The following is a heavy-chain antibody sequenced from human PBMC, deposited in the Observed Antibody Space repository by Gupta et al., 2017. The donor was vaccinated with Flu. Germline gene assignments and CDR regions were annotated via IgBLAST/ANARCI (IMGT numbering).Heavy chain of an antibody. D-gene: IGHD2-2*01. CDR1: GGSISSDHYY. CDR3: ARDLCSTTRCYYFDS. V-gene: IGHV4-61*02. J-gene: IGHJ4*02. CDR2: IYNSEST. Sequence: QVQLQESGPGLVKPSQTLSLTCTVSGGSISSDHYYWSWIRQPAGKGLEWIGRIYNSESTNYNPSLKSRVTISADTSKKQFSLKLSSVNAEDTAVYYCARDLCSTTRCYYFDSWGQGTLVTVSS.